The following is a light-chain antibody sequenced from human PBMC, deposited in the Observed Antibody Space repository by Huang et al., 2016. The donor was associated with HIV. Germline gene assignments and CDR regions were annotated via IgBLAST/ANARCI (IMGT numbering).Light chain of an antibody. CDR3: QQYHHWPLT. CDR1: QSVSTN. CDR2: GAS. V-gene: IGKV3-15*01. Sequence: DIVMTQSPATLSVSPGERATLSCRASQSVSTNFAWYQKKAGQAPRLLIYGASTRATGIPARFSGSGSGTEFTLTIGSLQSGDFAVYFCQQYHHWPLTFGQGTKLEIK. J-gene: IGKJ2*01.